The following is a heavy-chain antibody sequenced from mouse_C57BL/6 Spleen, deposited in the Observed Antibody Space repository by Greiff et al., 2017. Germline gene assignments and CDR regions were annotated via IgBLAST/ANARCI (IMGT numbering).Heavy chain of an antibody. CDR3: ARSGNYVDYAMDY. CDR1: GFSLTSYG. V-gene: IGHV2-2*01. Sequence: QVQLQQSGPGLVQPSQSLSITCTVSGFSLTSYGVHWVRQSPGKGLEWLGVIWSGGSTDYNAAFISRLSISKDNSKSQVFFKMNSQQADDTAIYYCARSGNYVDYAMDYWGQGTSVTVSS. J-gene: IGHJ4*01. D-gene: IGHD2-1*01. CDR2: IWSGGST.